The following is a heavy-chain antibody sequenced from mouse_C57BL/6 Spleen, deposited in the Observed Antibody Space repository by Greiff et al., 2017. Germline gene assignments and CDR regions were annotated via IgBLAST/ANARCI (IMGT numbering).Heavy chain of an antibody. CDR1: GFTFSNYW. J-gene: IGHJ2*01. V-gene: IGHV6-3*01. CDR3: TIITTVVAKGY. CDR2: IRLKSDNYAT. D-gene: IGHD1-1*01. Sequence: EVKLMESGGGLVQPGGSMKLSCVASGFTFSNYWMNWVRQSPEKGLEWVAQIRLKSDNYATHYAESVKGRFTISRDDSKSSVYLQMNNLRAEDTGIYYCTIITTVVAKGYWGQGTTLTVSS.